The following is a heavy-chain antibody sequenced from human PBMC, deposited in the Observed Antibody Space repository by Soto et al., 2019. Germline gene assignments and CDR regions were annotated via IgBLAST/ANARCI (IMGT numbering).Heavy chain of an antibody. Sequence: GSLRLSCAASGFTFTRYSMNWVRQAPGKGLEWVSPISSTTNYIYYGDSMKGRFTISRDNAKNSLYLEMNSLRAEDTAVYYCERESEDLTSNFDYWGQGTLVTVSS. CDR2: ISSTTNYI. J-gene: IGHJ4*02. CDR1: GFTFTRYS. V-gene: IGHV3-21*06. CDR3: ERESEDLTSNFDY.